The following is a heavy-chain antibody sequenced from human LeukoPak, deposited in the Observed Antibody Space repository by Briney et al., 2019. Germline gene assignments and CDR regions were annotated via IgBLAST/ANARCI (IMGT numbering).Heavy chain of an antibody. V-gene: IGHV3-64*01. CDR2: ISTNGGTT. J-gene: IGHJ4*02. CDR3: ARGSDYDILTAYVQ. D-gene: IGHD3-9*01. Sequence: HSGGSLRLSCAASGFNFNNYAMHWVRQAPGKGLEFVSAISTNGGTTYYAKSVKGSFTISRDNTKNTLFLQMDSLRPEDMAVYYCARGSDYDILTAYVQWGQGALVTVSS. CDR1: GFNFNNYA.